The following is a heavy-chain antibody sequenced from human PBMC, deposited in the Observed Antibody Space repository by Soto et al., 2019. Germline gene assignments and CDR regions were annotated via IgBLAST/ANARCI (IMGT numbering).Heavy chain of an antibody. Sequence: PGESLKISCKASGYIFTRYWIGWVRQMPGKGLEWMGIIYPGDSDTRYSPSFQGQVTISVDKSISTAYLQWSSLKASDTAMYYCARHSDFWSAYYPSYFDSWGQGTLVTVSS. V-gene: IGHV5-51*01. J-gene: IGHJ4*02. D-gene: IGHD3-3*01. CDR2: IYPGDSDT. CDR3: ARHSDFWSAYYPSYFDS. CDR1: GYIFTRYW.